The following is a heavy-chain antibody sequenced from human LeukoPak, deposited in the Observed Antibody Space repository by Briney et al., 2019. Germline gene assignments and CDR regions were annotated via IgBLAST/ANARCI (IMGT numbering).Heavy chain of an antibody. CDR3: ARDRITIFGVVPYY. CDR1: GGSLSSSSYY. D-gene: IGHD3-3*01. Sequence: SETLSLTCTVSGGSLSSSSYYWGWIRQPPGKGLEWIGSIYYSGSTYYNPSLKSRVTISVDTSKNQFSLKLSSVTAADTAVYYCARDRITIFGVVPYYWGQGTLVTVSS. CDR2: IYYSGST. J-gene: IGHJ4*02. V-gene: IGHV4-39*02.